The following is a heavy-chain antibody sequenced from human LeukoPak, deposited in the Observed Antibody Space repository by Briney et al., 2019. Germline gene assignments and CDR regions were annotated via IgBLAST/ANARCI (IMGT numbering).Heavy chain of an antibody. V-gene: IGHV1-24*01. D-gene: IGHD6-6*01. Sequence: GASVKVSCKVSGYTLTELSMHWVRQAPGKGLEWMGGFDPEDGETIYAQKFQGRVTMTEDTSTDTAYMELSRLRSDDTAVYYCARATRAYSSSSGTGYWGQGTLVTVSS. CDR3: ARATRAYSSSSGTGY. CDR2: FDPEDGET. CDR1: GYTLTELS. J-gene: IGHJ4*02.